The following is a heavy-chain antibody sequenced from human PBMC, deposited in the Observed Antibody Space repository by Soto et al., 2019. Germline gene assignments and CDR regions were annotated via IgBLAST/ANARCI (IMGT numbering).Heavy chain of an antibody. CDR3: ATRPFLLAGMDV. Sequence: GGSLRLSCAASGFTFSNYAMHWVRQAPGKGPEWVAAISYDGRNKYYADSVKGRFTISRDNSKNTLYLQMNSLRAEDTAVYYCATRPFLLAGMDVWGQGTTVTVSS. V-gene: IGHV3-30*04. J-gene: IGHJ6*02. CDR2: ISYDGRNK. CDR1: GFTFSNYA.